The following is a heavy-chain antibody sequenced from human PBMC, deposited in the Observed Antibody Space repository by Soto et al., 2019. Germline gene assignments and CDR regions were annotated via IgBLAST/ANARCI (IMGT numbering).Heavy chain of an antibody. J-gene: IGHJ4*02. CDR3: ARDHPHSYGVYYFDY. CDR2: IYSSGST. Sequence: SETLSLTCAVSGGSISNYYWNWIRQSAGKGLEWIGYIYSSGSTHYNPSLQNRVTISIDTSKNQVSLKVNSVTAADTAVYYCARDHPHSYGVYYFDYWGQGTPVTVSS. CDR1: GGSISNYY. D-gene: IGHD5-18*01. V-gene: IGHV4-59*01.